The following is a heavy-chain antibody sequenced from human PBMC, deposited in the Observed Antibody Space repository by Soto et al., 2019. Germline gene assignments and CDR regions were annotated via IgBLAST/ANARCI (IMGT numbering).Heavy chain of an antibody. CDR2: INAGNGST. Sequence: GASVKVSCKASGYTFTSYAMHWVRQAPGQRLEWMGWINAGNGSTKYSQKFQGRVTITRDTSASTAYMELSSLRSEDTAVYYCARDRLRFLEWLPDYWGQGTLVTVSS. J-gene: IGHJ4*02. D-gene: IGHD3-3*01. V-gene: IGHV1-3*01. CDR1: GYTFTSYA. CDR3: ARDRLRFLEWLPDY.